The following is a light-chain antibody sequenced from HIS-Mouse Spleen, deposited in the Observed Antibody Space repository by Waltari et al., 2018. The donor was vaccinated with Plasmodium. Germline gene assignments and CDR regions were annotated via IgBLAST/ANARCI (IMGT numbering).Light chain of an antibody. CDR2: GAS. V-gene: IGKV3-15*01. Sequence: EIVMTQSPATLSVSPGERATLSCRASQSVSSNLAWYQQKPGQAPRLLIYGASTRATGIPARFSGSGSGTEFTRTISSLQSEDVAVYYCQQYNNWSFTFGPGTKVDIK. J-gene: IGKJ3*01. CDR3: QQYNNWSFT. CDR1: QSVSSN.